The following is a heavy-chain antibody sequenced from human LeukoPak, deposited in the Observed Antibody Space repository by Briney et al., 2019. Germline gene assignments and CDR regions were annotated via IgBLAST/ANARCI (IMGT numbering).Heavy chain of an antibody. Sequence: PGGSLRLSCAASGFTFSSYGMSRVRQAPGKGLEWVSAISGSGGSTYYADSVKGRFTISRDNSKNTLYLQMNSLRAEDTAVYYCAKDTPIVVVPAADAFDIWGQGTMVTVSS. CDR1: GFTFSSYG. CDR3: AKDTPIVVVPAADAFDI. D-gene: IGHD2-2*01. CDR2: ISGSGGST. V-gene: IGHV3-23*01. J-gene: IGHJ3*02.